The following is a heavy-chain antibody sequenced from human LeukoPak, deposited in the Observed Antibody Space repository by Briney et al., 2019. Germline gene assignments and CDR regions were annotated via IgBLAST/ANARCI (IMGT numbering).Heavy chain of an antibody. CDR2: ISLNNGNT. Sequence: ASVKVSCKASGYTFRDYGISWVRQAPGQGLEWMGWISLNNGNTNFAEALQGRVTITTDTSTTTTYMELTNLTSDDTAVYYCARVRNRVLFDHWGQGTLVIVSA. CDR1: GYTFRDYG. V-gene: IGHV1-18*01. CDR3: ARVRNRVLFDH. D-gene: IGHD3-16*02. J-gene: IGHJ4*02.